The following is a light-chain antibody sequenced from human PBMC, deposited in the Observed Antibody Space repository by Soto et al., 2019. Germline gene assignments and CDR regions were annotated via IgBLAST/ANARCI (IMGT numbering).Light chain of an antibody. CDR2: KAS. Sequence: DIQLTQSPSTLSASVGDRVTITCRASQSISSWLAWYQQKPGKAPKLLIYKASSSESGVPSRFSGSGSGTEFTLTISSLQPDDFATYSCQQYNVYPCTFGQGTKLEIK. CDR1: QSISSW. V-gene: IGKV1-5*03. CDR3: QQYNVYPCT. J-gene: IGKJ2*02.